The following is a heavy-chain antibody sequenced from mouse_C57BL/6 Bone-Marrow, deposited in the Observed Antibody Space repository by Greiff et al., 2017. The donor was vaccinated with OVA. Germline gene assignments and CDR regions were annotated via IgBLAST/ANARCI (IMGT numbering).Heavy chain of an antibody. V-gene: IGHV5-16*01. Sequence: EVQVVESAGGLVQPGSSMKLSCTASGFTFSDYYMAWVRQVPEKGLEWVANINYDGSSTYYLDSLKSRFIISRDNAKNILYLQMSSLKSEDTATYYCARDGYYGSSYYAMDYWGQGTSVTVSS. CDR2: INYDGSST. D-gene: IGHD1-1*01. CDR3: ARDGYYGSSYYAMDY. J-gene: IGHJ4*01. CDR1: GFTFSDYY.